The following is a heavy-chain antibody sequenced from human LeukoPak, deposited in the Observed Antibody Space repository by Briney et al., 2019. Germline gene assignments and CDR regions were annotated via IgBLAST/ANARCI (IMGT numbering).Heavy chain of an antibody. V-gene: IGHV3-53*01. CDR3: ARDYTGTTAFDI. CDR2: IYSGGST. J-gene: IGHJ3*02. D-gene: IGHD1-1*01. Sequence: GGSLRLSCAASGFTVSSNYMSWVRQAPGKGLEWVSVIYSGGSTYYADSVKGRFTISRDNSKNTLYLQMNSLRAEDTAVYYCARDYTGTTAFDIWGQGTMVTVSS. CDR1: GFTVSSNY.